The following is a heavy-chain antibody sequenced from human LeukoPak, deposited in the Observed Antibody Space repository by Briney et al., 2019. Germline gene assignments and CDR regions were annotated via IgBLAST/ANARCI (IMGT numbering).Heavy chain of an antibody. CDR1: GYTFTGYY. V-gene: IGHV1-2*06. CDR3: ARDSYGSGSYYNAPSFDY. J-gene: IGHJ4*02. CDR2: INPNSGGT. Sequence: VSVKVSCKASGYTFTGYYMHWVRQAPGQGLEWMGRINPNSGGTNYAQKFQGRVTMTRDTSISTAYMELSRLRSDDTAVYYCARDSYGSGSYYNAPSFDYWGQGTLVTVSS. D-gene: IGHD3-10*01.